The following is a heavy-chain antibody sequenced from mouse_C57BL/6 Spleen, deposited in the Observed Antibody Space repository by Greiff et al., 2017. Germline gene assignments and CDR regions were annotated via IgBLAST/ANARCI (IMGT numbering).Heavy chain of an antibody. Sequence: EVHLVESGPGLVKPSQSLSLTCSVTGYSITSGYYWNWIRQFPGNKLEWMGYISYDGSNNYNPSLKNRISITRDTSKNQFFLKLNSVTTEDTATYYCAREGIYYDYDSWFAYWGQGTLVTVSA. V-gene: IGHV3-6*01. D-gene: IGHD2-4*01. J-gene: IGHJ3*01. CDR2: ISYDGSN. CDR3: AREGIYYDYDSWFAY. CDR1: GYSITSGYY.